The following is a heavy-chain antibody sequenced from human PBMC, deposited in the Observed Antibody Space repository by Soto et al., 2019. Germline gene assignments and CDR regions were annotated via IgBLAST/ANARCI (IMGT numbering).Heavy chain of an antibody. V-gene: IGHV4-34*01. CDR3: ARAPLIRSAEVKSFVDF. CDR1: GGSFSDHY. CDR2: IHHSGGS. Sequence: KTSETLSLTCAVTGGSFSDHYWTWIRQPPGKGMEWIGEIHHSGGSHYNPSFKSRATISLDTSKNQFSLDLRSVTAADTALYYCARAPLIRSAEVKSFVDFWGQGTLVTVSS. J-gene: IGHJ4*02. D-gene: IGHD3-16*01.